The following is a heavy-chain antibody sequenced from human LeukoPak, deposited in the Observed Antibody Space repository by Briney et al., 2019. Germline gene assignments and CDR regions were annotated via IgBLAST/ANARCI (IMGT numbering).Heavy chain of an antibody. CDR3: AKDKARRGYSYGYGYFDY. CDR2: ISGSGGST. V-gene: IGHV3-23*01. J-gene: IGHJ4*02. CDR1: GFTFSSYA. D-gene: IGHD5-18*01. Sequence: HPGGSLRLSCAASGFTFSSYAMSWVRQAPGKGLEWVSAISGSGGSTYYADSVKGRFTISRDNSKNTLYLQMNSLRAEETAVYYCAKDKARRGYSYGYGYFDYWGQGTLVTVSS.